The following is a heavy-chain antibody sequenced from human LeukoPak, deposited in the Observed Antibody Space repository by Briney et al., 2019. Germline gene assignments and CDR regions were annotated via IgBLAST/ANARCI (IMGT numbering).Heavy chain of an antibody. J-gene: IGHJ4*02. CDR1: GFTFSSYA. Sequence: PGRSLRLSCAASGFTFSSYAMHWVRQAPGKGLEWVANIKQDGSEKYYVDSVKGRFTISRDNAKNSLYLQMNSLRAEDTAVYYCARSKLVVPAATYLYWGQGTLVTVSS. D-gene: IGHD2-2*01. V-gene: IGHV3-7*03. CDR3: ARSKLVVPAATYLY. CDR2: IKQDGSEK.